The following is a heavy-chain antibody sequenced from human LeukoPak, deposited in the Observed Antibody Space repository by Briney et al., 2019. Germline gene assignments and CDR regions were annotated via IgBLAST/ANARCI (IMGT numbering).Heavy chain of an antibody. CDR2: ISRNGGST. V-gene: IGHV3-23*01. J-gene: IGHJ4*02. CDR1: GFTFSNYA. Sequence: GGSLRLSCAASGFTFSNYAMTWVRQAPGKGLEWVSTISRNGGSTYYVDSVKGRFTISRDNSGSTLYLQMNSLRAEDTAVYYCANSARLGTFDYLGQGTLVTVSS. CDR3: ANSARLGTFDY. D-gene: IGHD7-27*01.